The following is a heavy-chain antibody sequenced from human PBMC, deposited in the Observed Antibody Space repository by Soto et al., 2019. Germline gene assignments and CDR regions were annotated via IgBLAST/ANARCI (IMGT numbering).Heavy chain of an antibody. V-gene: IGHV3-30*18. D-gene: IGHD3-22*01. CDR2: ILLYGSIT. J-gene: IGHJ4*02. Sequence: TGGSLRLSCAASGFTFSAYGIHWVRQAPGKGLEWVVVILLYGSITNFVVSVKGRFTFFSDNSKDTVYLQMNSLRAEDTAVYYCAKDTYYYSSSGYYVFDSWGQGTLVTSPQ. CDR1: GFTFSAYG. CDR3: AKDTYYYSSSGYYVFDS.